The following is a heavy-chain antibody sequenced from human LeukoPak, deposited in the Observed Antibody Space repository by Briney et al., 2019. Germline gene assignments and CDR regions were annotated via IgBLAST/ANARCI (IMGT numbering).Heavy chain of an antibody. Sequence: PSETLSLTCTVSGGSISSYYWSWIRQPPGKGLEWIGYIYYSGSTNYNPSLKSRVTISVDTSKNQFSLKLSSVTAADTAVYYCARAGYIYCYYGMDVWGQGTTVTVSS. D-gene: IGHD5-24*01. CDR2: IYYSGST. CDR1: GGSISSYY. CDR3: ARAGYIYCYYGMDV. J-gene: IGHJ6*02. V-gene: IGHV4-59*01.